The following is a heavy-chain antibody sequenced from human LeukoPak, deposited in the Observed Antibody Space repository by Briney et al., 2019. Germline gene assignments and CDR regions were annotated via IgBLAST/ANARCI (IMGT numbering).Heavy chain of an antibody. CDR1: GYTFTGYY. D-gene: IGHD3-16*01. Sequence: GPVKVSCKASGYTFTGYYMHWVRQAPGQGLEWMGWINPNSGGTNYAQKFQGRVTMTRDTSISTAYMELSSLRSDDTAVYYCGRDWGSNWFAPWGKGPLVTVSS. V-gene: IGHV1-2*02. CDR3: GRDWGSNWFAP. CDR2: INPNSGGT. J-gene: IGHJ5*02.